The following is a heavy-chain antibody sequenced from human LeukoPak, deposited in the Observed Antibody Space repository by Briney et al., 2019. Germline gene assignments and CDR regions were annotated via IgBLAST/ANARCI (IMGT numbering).Heavy chain of an antibody. V-gene: IGHV3-23*01. J-gene: IGHJ6*02. CDR2: ISGSGGSR. CDR3: AKDLEDYYYYGMDV. Sequence: GGSLRLSCAASGFTFSGYAMSWVRQAPGKGLEWVSAISGSGGSRYYADSVKGRFTISRDNSKNTLYLQMNSLRAEDTAVYYCAKDLEDYYYYGMDVWGQGTTVTVSS. CDR1: GFTFSGYA.